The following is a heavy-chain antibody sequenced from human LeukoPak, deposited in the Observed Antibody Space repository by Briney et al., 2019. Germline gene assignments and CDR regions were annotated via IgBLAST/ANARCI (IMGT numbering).Heavy chain of an antibody. Sequence: ASVKVSCKASGYTFTDYYMHWVQQAPGRGLEWVGLINPSGSRTICAQKFQGRVTMTRDTSTSTDYMELSSLTSEDTAVYYCARDNSYRDSSWWFDPWGQGTLVTVSS. CDR3: ARDNSYRDSSWWFDP. CDR2: INPSGSRT. V-gene: IGHV1-46*01. D-gene: IGHD6-6*01. CDR1: GYTFTDYY. J-gene: IGHJ5*02.